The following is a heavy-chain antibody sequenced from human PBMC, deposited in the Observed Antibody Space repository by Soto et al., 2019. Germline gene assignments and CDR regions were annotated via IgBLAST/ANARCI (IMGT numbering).Heavy chain of an antibody. CDR2: IRSKRYGGTT. J-gene: IGHJ4*02. V-gene: IGHV3-49*04. CDR1: GFTFGDHG. Sequence: PGGSLRLSCTASGFTFGDHGLSWVRQAPGRGLDWVGFIRSKRYGGTTEFAASVKGRFSISRDDSNTIAYLQMNRLQSEDTAVYYCARGPRHCSGGSCYSIDYWGRGTLVTVSS. D-gene: IGHD2-15*01. CDR3: ARGPRHCSGGSCYSIDY.